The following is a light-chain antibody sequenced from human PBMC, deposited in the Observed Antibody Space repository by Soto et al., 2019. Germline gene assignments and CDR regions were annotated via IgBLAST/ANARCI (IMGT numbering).Light chain of an antibody. J-gene: IGKJ2*01. CDR3: QQRSNWPPT. V-gene: IGKV3-11*01. Sequence: EIVLTRSPATLSLSPGERATLSCRASQSVSSYLAWYQQKPGQAPRLLIYDASNRATGIPARFSGSGSGTDFTLTISSLEPEDFAVYYCQQRSNWPPTFGQGNKLEIK. CDR1: QSVSSY. CDR2: DAS.